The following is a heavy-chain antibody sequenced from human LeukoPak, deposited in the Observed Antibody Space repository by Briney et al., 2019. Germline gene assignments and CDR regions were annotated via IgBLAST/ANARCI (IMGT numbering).Heavy chain of an antibody. CDR3: AKGDYDILTGYYPVDY. D-gene: IGHD3-9*01. V-gene: IGHV3-23*01. Sequence: PGGSLRLSCAASGLTFSSYAMSSVRQARGKGLEWVSAISGSGGSTYYADSVKGRFTISRDNSKNTLYLQMNSLRAEDTAVYYCAKGDYDILTGYYPVDYWGQGTLVTVSS. CDR1: GLTFSSYA. CDR2: ISGSGGST. J-gene: IGHJ4*02.